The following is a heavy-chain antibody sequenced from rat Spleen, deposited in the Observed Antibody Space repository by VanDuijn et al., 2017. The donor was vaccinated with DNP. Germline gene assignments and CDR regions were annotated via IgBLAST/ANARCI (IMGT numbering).Heavy chain of an antibody. CDR1: GFTFSSFS. Sequence: EVQLVESGGGLVQPGRSRKHSCAASGFTFSSFSMAWVRQAPKKGLEWVATITSGGSNTYYPDSVKGRFTISRDNAKRTRYLQMDSLRSEDTATYYCANESSGAEFAYWGQGTLVTVSS. J-gene: IGHJ3*01. CDR3: ANESSGAEFAY. D-gene: IGHD1-1*01. CDR2: ITSGGSNT. V-gene: IGHV5-25*01.